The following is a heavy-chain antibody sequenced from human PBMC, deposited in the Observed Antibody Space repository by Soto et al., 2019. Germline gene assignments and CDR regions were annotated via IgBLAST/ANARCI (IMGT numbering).Heavy chain of an antibody. J-gene: IGHJ6*03. Sequence: ESGGGLVQPGGSLRLSCAASGFTFSSYAMSWVRQAPGKGLEWVSAISGSGGSTYYADSVKGRFTISRDNSKNTLYLQMNSLRAEDTAVYYCAKNPGDSRYYYYYMDVWGKGTTVTVSS. CDR1: GFTFSSYA. V-gene: IGHV3-23*01. D-gene: IGHD4-17*01. CDR3: AKNPGDSRYYYYYMDV. CDR2: ISGSGGST.